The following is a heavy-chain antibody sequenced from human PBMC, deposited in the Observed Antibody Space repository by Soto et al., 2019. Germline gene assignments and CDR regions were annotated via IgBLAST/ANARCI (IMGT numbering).Heavy chain of an antibody. CDR1: GECANSENSY. CDR3: ARDGGQGRGVIGHY. V-gene: IGHV4-61*01. J-gene: IGHJ4*02. CDR2: IYYNGGT. D-gene: IGHD3-16*02. Sequence: PSETLPRTCTVSGECANSENSYLNWHRKAPGKGPEWIGYIYYNGGTNYNPSLKSRATILLDTSTNQFSLTLTSVTAADTAVYYCARDGGQGRGVIGHYWGRGILVTVSS.